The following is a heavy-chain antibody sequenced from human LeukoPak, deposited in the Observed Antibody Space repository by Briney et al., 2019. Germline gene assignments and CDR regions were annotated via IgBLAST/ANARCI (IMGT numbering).Heavy chain of an antibody. V-gene: IGHV3-53*01. CDR1: GFTVSSNY. D-gene: IGHD3-22*01. CDR2: LYIGGST. J-gene: IGHJ4*02. CDR3: ARSTRLFPWYFDY. Sequence: GGSLRLSCAASGFTVSSNYMSWVRQAPGKGPEWVSVLYIGGSTYYADSVRGRFTISRDNSKNTLYLQMNSLRAEDTAVYYCARSTRLFPWYFDYWGQGTLVTVSS.